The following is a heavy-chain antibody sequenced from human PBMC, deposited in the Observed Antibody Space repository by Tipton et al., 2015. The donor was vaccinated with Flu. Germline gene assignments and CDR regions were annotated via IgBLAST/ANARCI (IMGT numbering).Heavy chain of an antibody. CDR2: IKSKTDSGTR. J-gene: IGHJ4*02. CDR3: TAGVGATDDDY. D-gene: IGHD1-26*01. Sequence: QLVQSGGGLIQRGGSLRLSCAVSGFTVSSNYMTWVRQAPGKGLEWVGRIKSKTDSGTRDFAAPVKGRFTISRDDSRNTLYLQMNSLKTEDTTVYYCTAGVGATDDDYWGQGTLVTVSS. CDR1: GFTVSSNY. V-gene: IGHV3-15*01.